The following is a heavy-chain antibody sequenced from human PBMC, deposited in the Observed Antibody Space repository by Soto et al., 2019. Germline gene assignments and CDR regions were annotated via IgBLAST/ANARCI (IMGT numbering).Heavy chain of an antibody. V-gene: IGHV3-30*04. CDR2: ISYDGRDK. D-gene: IGHD4-4*01. J-gene: IGHJ4*02. CDR3: ARQLTRIFDY. CDR1: GFTFSSYA. Sequence: QVQLVESGGGVVQPGRSLRLSCAGSGFTFSSYAMHWVRQAPGKGLEWVAVISYDGRDKYYADSVKGRFTISRDNSKNTLYLQVNSLRGEDTAVYYCARQLTRIFDYWGQGTLVTVSS.